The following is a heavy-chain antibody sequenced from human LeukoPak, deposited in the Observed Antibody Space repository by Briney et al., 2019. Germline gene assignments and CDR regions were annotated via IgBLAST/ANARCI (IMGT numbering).Heavy chain of an antibody. J-gene: IGHJ4*02. CDR3: ARGLGSGNYYVGFDY. CDR1: GGSISSYY. Sequence: SETLSLTCTVSGGSISSYYWSWIPQPPGKGLEWIGYIYYSGSTNYNPSLKSRVTISVDTSKNQFSLKLSSVTAADTAVYYCARGLGSGNYYVGFDYWGQGTLVTVSS. CDR2: IYYSGST. V-gene: IGHV4-59*01. D-gene: IGHD1-26*01.